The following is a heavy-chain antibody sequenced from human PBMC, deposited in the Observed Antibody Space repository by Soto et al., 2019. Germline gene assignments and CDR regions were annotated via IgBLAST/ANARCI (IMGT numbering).Heavy chain of an antibody. CDR2: IYHSGTT. D-gene: IGHD6-6*01. Sequence: SETLSLTCSVSGGSISTDGYYWSWIRQLPGKGLEWIGYIYHSGTTYHNPSLKSRLSMSVDTSKNQFSLNLNSVTAADTAVYYCARAAPSRISSYGMYVWGQGTTITVSS. V-gene: IGHV4-31*03. J-gene: IGHJ6*02. CDR3: ARAAPSRISSYGMYV. CDR1: GGSISTDGYY.